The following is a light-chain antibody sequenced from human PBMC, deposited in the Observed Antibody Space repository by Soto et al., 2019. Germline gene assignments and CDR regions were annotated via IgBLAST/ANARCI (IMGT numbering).Light chain of an antibody. CDR1: KLGDKY. CDR3: AAWDDSLNGHVV. Sequence: SYELTQPPSVSVSPGQTASITCSGDKLGDKYACWYQQKPGQSPVLVIYQDSKRPSGVPDRFSGSKSGTSASLAISGLQSEDEADYYCAAWDDSLNGHVVFGGGTKLTVL. J-gene: IGLJ2*01. V-gene: IGLV3-1*01. CDR2: QDS.